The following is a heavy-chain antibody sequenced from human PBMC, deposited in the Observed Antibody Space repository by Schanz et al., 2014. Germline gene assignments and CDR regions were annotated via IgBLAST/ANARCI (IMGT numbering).Heavy chain of an antibody. CDR2: IYTSGAT. D-gene: IGHD5-18*01. J-gene: IGHJ4*02. CDR1: GDSISSYS. V-gene: IGHV4-4*07. Sequence: QVQLQESGPGLVKPSETLSLTCTVSGDSISSYSWSWIRRPAGKGLEWIGRIYTSGATNYNPSLKGRLPMSVDTSKTQVSLKLRSVTAADTAVYYCARGNDIQVWSLDYWGQGTLVTVSS. CDR3: ARGNDIQVWSLDY.